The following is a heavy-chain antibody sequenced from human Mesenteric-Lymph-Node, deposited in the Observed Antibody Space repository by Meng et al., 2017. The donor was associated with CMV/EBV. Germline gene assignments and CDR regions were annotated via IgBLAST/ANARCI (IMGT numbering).Heavy chain of an antibody. CDR3: ARAMAYCSETICPFFDF. V-gene: IGHV3-11*01. D-gene: IGHD2-15*01. CDR1: GFTFSDYY. J-gene: IGHJ4*02. CDR2: ISSSGDTI. Sequence: GESLKISCAASGFTFSDYYMSWIRQAPGKGLEWVSYISSSGDTIYYAESVKGRFTISTDNAKNSLYLQMNSLRAEDTAVYYCARAMAYCSETICPFFDFWGQGTLVTVSS.